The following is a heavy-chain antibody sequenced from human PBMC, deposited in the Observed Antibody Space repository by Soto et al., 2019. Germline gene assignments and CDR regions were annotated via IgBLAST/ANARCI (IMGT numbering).Heavy chain of an antibody. CDR1: GGTFSSYA. CDR3: ARGLYYDILTGYDWFDP. V-gene: IGHV1-69*13. CDR2: IIPIFGTA. Sequence: ASVKVSCKASGGTFSSYAISWVRQAPGQGLEWMGGIIPIFGTANYAQKFQGRVTITADESTSTAYMELSSLRSEDTAAYYCARGLYYDILTGYDWFDPWGQGTLVTVSS. J-gene: IGHJ5*02. D-gene: IGHD3-9*01.